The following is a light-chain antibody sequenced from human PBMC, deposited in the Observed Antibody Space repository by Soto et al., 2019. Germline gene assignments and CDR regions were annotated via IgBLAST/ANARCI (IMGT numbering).Light chain of an antibody. CDR3: AAWDDSLKGWG. CDR1: SSNIGSNT. CDR2: SNN. Sequence: QSVLTQPPSASGTPGQRVTISCSGSSSNIGSNTVNWYQQLPGTAPKLLIYSNNQRPSGVPDRFSGSKSGTSASLAISGLQSGDEADYYCAAWDDSLKGWGFGGGTKL. V-gene: IGLV1-44*01. J-gene: IGLJ3*02.